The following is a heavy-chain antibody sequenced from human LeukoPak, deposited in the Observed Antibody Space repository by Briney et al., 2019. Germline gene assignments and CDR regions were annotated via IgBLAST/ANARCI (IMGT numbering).Heavy chain of an antibody. Sequence: RASVKVSCKASGYTFTSYGISWERQAPGQGLEWMGWISAYNSNTNYAQKLQGRVTMTTDTSTSTAYMELRSLRSDDTAVYYCARDEDYHILTGYERFDYWGQGTLVTVSS. V-gene: IGHV1-18*01. J-gene: IGHJ4*02. CDR3: ARDEDYHILTGYERFDY. CDR2: ISAYNSNT. CDR1: GYTFTSYG. D-gene: IGHD3-9*01.